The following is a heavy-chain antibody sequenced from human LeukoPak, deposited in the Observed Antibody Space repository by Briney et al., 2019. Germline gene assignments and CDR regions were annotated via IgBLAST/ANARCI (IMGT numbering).Heavy chain of an antibody. Sequence: GRSLRLSCAASGFTFSSYGMHWVRQAPGKGPEWVAVISYDGKNKYYADSVKGRFTISRDNSKNTLYLQMNSLRAEDTAVYYCAKDSTGSIDYWGQGTLVTVSS. CDR3: AKDSTGSIDY. CDR2: ISYDGKNK. D-gene: IGHD3-9*01. J-gene: IGHJ4*02. CDR1: GFTFSSYG. V-gene: IGHV3-30*18.